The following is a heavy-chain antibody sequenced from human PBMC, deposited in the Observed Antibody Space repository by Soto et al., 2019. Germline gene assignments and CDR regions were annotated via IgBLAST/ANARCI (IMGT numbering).Heavy chain of an antibody. CDR3: TKEVTGYFDY. V-gene: IGHV3-23*01. Sequence: PGVSLRLSCVASGFSFGTYAMSWVRQTPGKRLQWVSTLSGPARSTYYAEFVKGRFTISRDDSRNTLFLQMNSLRAEDTAIYYCTKEVTGYFDYWGQGTLVTVSS. CDR1: GFSFGTYA. CDR2: LSGPARST. J-gene: IGHJ4*02.